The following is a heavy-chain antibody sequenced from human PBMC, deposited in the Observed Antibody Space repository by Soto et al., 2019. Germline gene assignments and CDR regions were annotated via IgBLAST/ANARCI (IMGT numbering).Heavy chain of an antibody. CDR2: IYPGDSDT. Sequence: PGESLKNSCKGSGYSFTNYWIGWVRQMPGKGLEWMGIIYPGDSDTRYSPSFQGQVTISADKSISTAYLQWSSLKASDTAIYYCARAAAAGKYYYGVDVWGQGTTVTVSS. D-gene: IGHD6-13*01. CDR3: ARAAAAGKYYYGVDV. CDR1: GYSFTNYW. J-gene: IGHJ6*02. V-gene: IGHV5-51*01.